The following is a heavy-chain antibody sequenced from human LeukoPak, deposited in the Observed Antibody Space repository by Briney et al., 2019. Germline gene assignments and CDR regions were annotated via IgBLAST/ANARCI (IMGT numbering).Heavy chain of an antibody. V-gene: IGHV1-18*01. CDR2: ISAYNGNT. Sequence: ASVKVSCKASGYTFTSYGISWVRQAPGQGLEWMGWISAYNGNTNYAQKLQGRVTMTTDTSTSTAYMELRSLRSDATAVYYCARDSIRVTWIQLWSGENDAFDIWGQGTMVTVSS. D-gene: IGHD5-18*01. J-gene: IGHJ3*02. CDR1: GYTFTSYG. CDR3: ARDSIRVTWIQLWSGENDAFDI.